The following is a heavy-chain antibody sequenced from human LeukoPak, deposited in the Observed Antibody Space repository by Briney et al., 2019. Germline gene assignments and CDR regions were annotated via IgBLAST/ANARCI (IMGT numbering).Heavy chain of an antibody. CDR2: ISGSGGST. Sequence: GGSLRLSCAAPGFTFSSYAMSWVRQAPGKGLEWVSAISGSGGSTYYADSVKGRFTISRDNSKNTLYLQMNSLRAEDTAVYYCAKDESFAAAAGNSFYFDYWGQGTLVTVSS. CDR3: AKDESFAAAAGNSFYFDY. D-gene: IGHD6-13*01. J-gene: IGHJ4*02. V-gene: IGHV3-23*01. CDR1: GFTFSSYA.